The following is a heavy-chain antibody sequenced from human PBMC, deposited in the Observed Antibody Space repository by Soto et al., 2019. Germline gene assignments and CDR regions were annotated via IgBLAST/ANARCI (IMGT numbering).Heavy chain of an antibody. CDR1: GFTFTAYY. J-gene: IGHJ5*02. CDR3: ALRFMVRGAFDP. D-gene: IGHD3-10*01. Sequence: QVRLVESGGVLVKPGGSLRLSCAASGFTFTAYYMSWFRQAPGKGLEWVSQISSTGATIYSADSVKGRFTISRDNAANSLYLQMTSLRGEDTAMYYCALRFMVRGAFDPWGQGTLVTVSS. V-gene: IGHV3-11*01. CDR2: ISSTGATI.